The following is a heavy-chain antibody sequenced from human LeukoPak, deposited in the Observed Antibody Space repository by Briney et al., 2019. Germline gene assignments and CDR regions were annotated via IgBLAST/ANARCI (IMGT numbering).Heavy chain of an antibody. Sequence: ASVKVSCKASGYTFTSYYMHWVRQAPGQGLEWMGWINPNSGGTNYAQKFQGRVTMTRDTSISTAYMELSRLRSDDTAVYYCARYSMTTVTSGGYWGQGTLVTVSS. CDR1: GYTFTSYY. D-gene: IGHD4-17*01. CDR3: ARYSMTTVTSGGY. V-gene: IGHV1-2*02. J-gene: IGHJ4*02. CDR2: INPNSGGT.